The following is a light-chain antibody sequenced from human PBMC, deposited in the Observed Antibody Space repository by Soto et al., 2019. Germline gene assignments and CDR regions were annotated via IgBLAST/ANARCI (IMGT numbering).Light chain of an antibody. CDR2: AAS. CDR1: QSISSY. Sequence: DIQMTQSTSSLFASVGDRVTITCRASQSISSYLNWYQQKPGKAPKLLIYAASSLQSGVPSRFSGSGSGTDFTLTISSLQPEDFATYYCQQSYSTPWTFGQGTKVDI. CDR3: QQSYSTPWT. V-gene: IGKV1-39*01. J-gene: IGKJ1*01.